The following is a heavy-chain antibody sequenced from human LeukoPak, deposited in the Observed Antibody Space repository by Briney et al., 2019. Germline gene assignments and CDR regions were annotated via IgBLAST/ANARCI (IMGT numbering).Heavy chain of an antibody. CDR3: ASYGILTDYFDY. D-gene: IGHD3-9*01. V-gene: IGHV3-30*01. J-gene: IGHJ4*02. CDR1: GFTFSSYA. Sequence: GGSLRLSCAASGFTFSSYAMHWVRQAPGKGLEWVAVISYDGSNKYYADSVKGRFTISRDNSKNTLYLQMNSLRAEDTAVYYCASYGILTDYFDYWGQGTLVTVSS. CDR2: ISYDGSNK.